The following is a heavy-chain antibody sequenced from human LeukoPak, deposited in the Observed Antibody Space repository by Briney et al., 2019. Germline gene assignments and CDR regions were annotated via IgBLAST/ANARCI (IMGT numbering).Heavy chain of an antibody. CDR1: GYSFTTYW. Sequence: GESLKITCKASGYSFTTYWIGWVRQMPGKGLEWVGIIYPADSTAHYSPSFQGQVTFSADKSISTAYLQWSSLKASDTAMYYCARYYDSSGYRYWGQGTLVTVSS. V-gene: IGHV5-51*01. D-gene: IGHD3-22*01. CDR2: IYPADSTA. J-gene: IGHJ4*02. CDR3: ARYYDSSGYRY.